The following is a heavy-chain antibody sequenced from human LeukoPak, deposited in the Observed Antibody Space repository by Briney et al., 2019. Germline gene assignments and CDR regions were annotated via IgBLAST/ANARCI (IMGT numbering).Heavy chain of an antibody. Sequence: SGPTLVKPTQTLTLTCTFSGFSLSTSGVGVGWIRQPPGKALEWLALIYWDDDERYSPSLGTRLTITKDTPKNQVVLTMTDMDPVDTATYYCAHVASGSQYFVYWGQGTLVTVSS. J-gene: IGHJ4*02. CDR3: AHVASGSQYFVY. V-gene: IGHV2-5*02. CDR2: IYWDDDE. CDR1: GFSLSTSGVG. D-gene: IGHD3-10*01.